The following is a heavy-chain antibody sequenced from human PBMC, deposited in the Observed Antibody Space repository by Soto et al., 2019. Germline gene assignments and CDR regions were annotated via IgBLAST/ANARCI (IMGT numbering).Heavy chain of an antibody. D-gene: IGHD1-1*01. V-gene: IGHV1-3*01. Sequence: ASVKVSCKASGYTFTSYAMHWVRQAPGQRLEWMGWINAGNGNTKYSQKFQGRVTITRDTSASTAYMELSSLRSEDTAVYYCARVLFRGERAFDIWGQGTMVTVSS. CDR2: INAGNGNT. J-gene: IGHJ3*02. CDR3: ARVLFRGERAFDI. CDR1: GYTFTSYA.